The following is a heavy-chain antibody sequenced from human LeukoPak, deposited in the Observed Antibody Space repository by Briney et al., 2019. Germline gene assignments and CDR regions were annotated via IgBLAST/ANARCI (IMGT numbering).Heavy chain of an antibody. J-gene: IGHJ3*02. CDR1: GGSISSYY. D-gene: IGHD4-17*01. CDR3: ARRVTTTLGAFYI. V-gene: IGHV4-59*08. CDR2: IYYSGST. Sequence: SETLSLTSSVSGGSISSYYWSWIGQPPGKGLEGIGEIYYSGSTNYHPSLKSRVTISVDTTKNQFSLKLSSVTAADTGVYYCARRVTTTLGAFYIWGQGTMVTVSS.